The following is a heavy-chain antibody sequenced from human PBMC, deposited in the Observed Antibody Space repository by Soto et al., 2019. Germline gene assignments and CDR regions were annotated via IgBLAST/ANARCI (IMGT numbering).Heavy chain of an antibody. CDR3: VRHATDRHGNAEDWYFDL. CDR1: AASISSYY. Sequence: QVQLQESGPGLVRPSETLSLTCTVSAASISSYYWTWIRQPPGKGLEWIGHMYNSEDTKYNPSLKSRVTMSVDTSKNQFSLKLRSVTAADTAIYYGVRHATDRHGNAEDWYFDLWGRGTLVTVSS. J-gene: IGHJ2*01. V-gene: IGHV4-59*08. CDR2: MYNSEDT. D-gene: IGHD2-15*01.